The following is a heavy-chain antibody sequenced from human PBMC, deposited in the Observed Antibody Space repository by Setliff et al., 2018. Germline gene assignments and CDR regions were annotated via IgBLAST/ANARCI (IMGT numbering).Heavy chain of an antibody. Sequence: SETLSLTCAVYGGSFSGYYWSWIRQPPGKRLEWIGEILHSGNINYNPSLKSRVTISMDTSKNQSSLKVNSVTAADTAVYYCARHGSGTYSPFYFDYWGQGTLVTVSS. CDR1: GGSFSGYY. CDR2: ILHSGNI. J-gene: IGHJ4*02. D-gene: IGHD3-10*01. V-gene: IGHV4-34*12. CDR3: ARHGSGTYSPFYFDY.